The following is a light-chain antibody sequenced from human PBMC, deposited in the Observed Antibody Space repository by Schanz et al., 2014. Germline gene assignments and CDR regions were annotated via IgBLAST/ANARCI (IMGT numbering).Light chain of an antibody. CDR3: QQYGTSPGT. J-gene: IGKJ2*01. CDR2: GAS. CDR1: QGISSNY. Sequence: EIVLTQSPGTLSLSPGERATLSCRASQGISSNYSAWYQQKPGQAPRLLIYGASSRATGIPDRFSGSGSGTDFTLTISRLEPEDFAVYYCQQYGTSPGTFGQGTKLEIK. V-gene: IGKV3-20*01.